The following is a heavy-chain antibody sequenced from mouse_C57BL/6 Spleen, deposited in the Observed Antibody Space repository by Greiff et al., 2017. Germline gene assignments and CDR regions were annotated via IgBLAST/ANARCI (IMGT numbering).Heavy chain of an antibody. CDR2: ISSGSSTI. CDR3: ARPRGSLYYFDY. Sequence: EVQLQQSGGGLVKPGGSLKLSCAASGFTFSDYGMHWVRQAPEKGLEWVAYISSGSSTIYYADTVKGRFTISRDNAKNTLFLQMTSLRSEDTAMYYCARPRGSLYYFDYWGQGTTLTVSS. J-gene: IGHJ2*01. V-gene: IGHV5-17*01. D-gene: IGHD1-1*01. CDR1: GFTFSDYG.